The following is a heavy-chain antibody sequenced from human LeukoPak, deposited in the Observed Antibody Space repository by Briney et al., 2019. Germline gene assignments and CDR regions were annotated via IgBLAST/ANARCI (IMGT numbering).Heavy chain of an antibody. V-gene: IGHV4-4*07. J-gene: IGHJ4*02. D-gene: IGHD5-18*01. Sequence: SETLSLTCTVSGGSISSYYWSWIRLPAGKGLEWIGRIYTSGSTNYNPSLKSRVTMSVDTSKNQFSLKLSSVTAADTAVYYCARVRIQLWWGYFDYWGQGTLVTVSS. CDR3: ARVRIQLWWGYFDY. CDR2: IYTSGST. CDR1: GGSISSYY.